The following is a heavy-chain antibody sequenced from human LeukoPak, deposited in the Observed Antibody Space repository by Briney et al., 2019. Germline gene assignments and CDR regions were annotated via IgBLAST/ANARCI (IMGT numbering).Heavy chain of an antibody. Sequence: GASVKVSCKASGYTFTSYGISWVRQAPGQGLEWMGWISAYNGNTNYAQKLQGRVTMTTDTSTSTAYMELRSLRSDDTAVYYCARGLSSGWYLIGYYYYYMDVWGKGTTVTISS. D-gene: IGHD6-19*01. CDR3: ARGLSSGWYLIGYYYYYMDV. CDR1: GYTFTSYG. J-gene: IGHJ6*03. CDR2: ISAYNGNT. V-gene: IGHV1-18*01.